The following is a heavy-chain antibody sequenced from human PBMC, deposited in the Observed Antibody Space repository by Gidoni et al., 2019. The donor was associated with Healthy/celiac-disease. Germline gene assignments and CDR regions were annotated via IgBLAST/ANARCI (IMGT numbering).Heavy chain of an antibody. V-gene: IGHV3-33*01. CDR2: IWYDGSNK. Sequence: QVQLVESGGGVVQPGRSLRLSCAASGFTFSRYGMHWVRQAPGKGLGWGAVIWYDGSNKYYADSVKGRFTISRDNSKNTLYLQMNSLRAEDTAVYYCARVGVGGSGSSFLVYWGQGTLVTVSS. CDR1: GFTFSRYG. J-gene: IGHJ4*02. D-gene: IGHD3-10*01. CDR3: ARVGVGGSGSSFLVY.